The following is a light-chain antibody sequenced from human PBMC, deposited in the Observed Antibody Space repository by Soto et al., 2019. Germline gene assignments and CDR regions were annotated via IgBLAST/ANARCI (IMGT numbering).Light chain of an antibody. CDR3: SSYAGSKGYV. CDR1: SSDVGGYNY. CDR2: EVS. Sequence: QSALTQPPSASGSPGQSVTISCTGTSSDVGGYNYVSWYQQHPGKAPKLMIYEVSKRPSGVPDRFSGSKSGNMASLTVSGLQAEDEADYYCSSYAGSKGYVFGTGTKVTVL. J-gene: IGLJ1*01. V-gene: IGLV2-8*01.